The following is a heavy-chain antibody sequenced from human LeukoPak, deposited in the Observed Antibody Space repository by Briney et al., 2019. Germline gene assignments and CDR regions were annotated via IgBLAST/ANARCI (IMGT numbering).Heavy chain of an antibody. CDR2: ISTYSEKP. CDR3: ARTSVAAHDKIGFVDY. D-gene: IGHD3-22*01. CDR1: GYNFLSYG. Sequence: GASVRVSCKASGYNFLSYGISWVRQAPGKGLEWMGWISTYSEKPKYSLKLQGRVTVTTDTSTATVSMELRSLTSDDTALYYCARTSVAAHDKIGFVDYWGQGTLVTVSS. J-gene: IGHJ4*02. V-gene: IGHV1-18*01.